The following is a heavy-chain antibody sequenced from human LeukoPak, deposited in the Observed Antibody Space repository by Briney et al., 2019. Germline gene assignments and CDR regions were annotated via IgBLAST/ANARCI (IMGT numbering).Heavy chain of an antibody. Sequence: GGSLRLSCAASGFTFSSYVMSWVRQAPGKGLEWVSAISGSGGSTYYADSVKGRFTISRDNSNNTLFLQMNSLRAEDTAVYYCAKDLGEPSRITMVRGGAYWGQGTLVTVSS. D-gene: IGHD3-10*01. V-gene: IGHV3-23*01. CDR1: GFTFSSYV. CDR3: AKDLGEPSRITMVRGGAY. CDR2: ISGSGGST. J-gene: IGHJ4*02.